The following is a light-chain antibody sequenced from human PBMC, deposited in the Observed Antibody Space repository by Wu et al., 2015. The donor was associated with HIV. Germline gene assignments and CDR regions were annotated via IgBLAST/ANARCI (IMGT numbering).Light chain of an antibody. CDR2: AAS. CDR3: QQYNDIWT. V-gene: IGKV3-15*01. Sequence: EIVMTQSPATLSVSPGERATLSCRASQSVSSNLAWYQHRRGRTPRLLIYAASTRVTGIPARFSGSGSGTEFTLTISSLQSEDFAVYYCQQYNDIWTFGQGTRGGNQ. CDR1: QSVSSN. J-gene: IGKJ1*01.